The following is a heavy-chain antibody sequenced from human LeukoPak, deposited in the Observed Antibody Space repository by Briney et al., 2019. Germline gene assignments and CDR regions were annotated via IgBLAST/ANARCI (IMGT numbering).Heavy chain of an antibody. D-gene: IGHD2-8*01. Sequence: SETLSLTCTVSGGSISSYYWSWIRQPPGKGLEWIGYIYYSGSTNYNPSLKSRVTISVDTSKNQFSLKLSSVTAADTAVYYCASLGYCTNGVCYGYFDYRGQGTLVTVSS. CDR1: GGSISSYY. CDR2: IYYSGST. CDR3: ASLGYCTNGVCYGYFDY. V-gene: IGHV4-59*08. J-gene: IGHJ4*02.